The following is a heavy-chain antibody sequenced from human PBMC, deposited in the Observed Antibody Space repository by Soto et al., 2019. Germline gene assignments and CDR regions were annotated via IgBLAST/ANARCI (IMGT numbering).Heavy chain of an antibody. J-gene: IGHJ4*02. D-gene: IGHD6-13*01. CDR3: AKVTAIPAAPPTTDY. CDR1: GFTFSSYG. CDR2: ISYDGSNK. Sequence: PGGSLRLSCAASGFTFSSYGMHWVRQAPGKGLEWVAVISYDGSNKYYADSVKGRFTISRDDSKNTLYLQMNSLRAEDTAVYYCAKVTAIPAAPPTTDYSGQATLVTVST. V-gene: IGHV3-30*18.